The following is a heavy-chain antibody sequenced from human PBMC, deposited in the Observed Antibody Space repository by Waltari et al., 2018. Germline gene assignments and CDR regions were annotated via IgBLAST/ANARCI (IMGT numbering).Heavy chain of an antibody. V-gene: IGHV3-48*04. D-gene: IGHD1-26*01. CDR1: GFTFSSYS. CDR2: ISSSSSTL. CDR3: AREWELLGDY. J-gene: IGHJ4*02. Sequence: EVQLVESGGGLVQPGGSLRLSCAASGFTFSSYSMNWVRQAPGKGLEWVSYISSSSSTLYYADAVKGRFTISRDNAKNSLYLQMNSLRAEDTAVYYCAREWELLGDYWGQGTLVTVSS.